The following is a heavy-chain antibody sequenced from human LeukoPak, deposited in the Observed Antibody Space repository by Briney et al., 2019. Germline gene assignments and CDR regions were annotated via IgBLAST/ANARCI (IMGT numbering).Heavy chain of an antibody. CDR3: ARDPSYGRNAFDI. CDR2: IYHSGST. V-gene: IGHV4-38-2*02. J-gene: IGHJ3*02. Sequence: KPSETLSLTCTVSGYSISSGYYWGWIRQPPGKGLEWIGSIYHSGSTYYNPSLKSRVTISVDTSKNQFSLKLSSVTAADTAVYYCARDPSYGRNAFDIWGQGTMVTVSS. D-gene: IGHD2/OR15-2a*01. CDR1: GYSISSGYY.